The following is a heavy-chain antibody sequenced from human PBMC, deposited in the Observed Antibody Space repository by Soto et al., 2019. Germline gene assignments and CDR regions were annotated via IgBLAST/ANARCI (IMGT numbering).Heavy chain of an antibody. CDR1: GGSFSGYY. V-gene: IGHV4-34*01. Sequence: QVQLQQWGAGLLKPSETLSLTCAVYGGSFSGYYWSWIRQPPGKGLEWIGEINHSGSTNYNPSLKSRVTLSVDTSKNPFSLELRSVTGADKAVYYCARSRAVAGTSLGYWGQGTLVTVSS. D-gene: IGHD6-19*01. CDR2: INHSGST. CDR3: ARSRAVAGTSLGY. J-gene: IGHJ4*02.